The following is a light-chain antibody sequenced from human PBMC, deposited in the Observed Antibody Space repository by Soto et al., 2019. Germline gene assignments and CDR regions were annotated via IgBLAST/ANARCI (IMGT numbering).Light chain of an antibody. J-gene: IGKJ1*01. CDR3: QQYDNWPET. CDR2: GAS. Sequence: EIVMTQSPATLSVSPGERATLSCRASQSVRSNLAWYQQKPGQAPRLLMYGASTRATGIPARFSGSGSGKEFTLTISSLQSEDFAVYYCQQYDNWPETFGQGTKVDIK. V-gene: IGKV3-15*01. CDR1: QSVRSN.